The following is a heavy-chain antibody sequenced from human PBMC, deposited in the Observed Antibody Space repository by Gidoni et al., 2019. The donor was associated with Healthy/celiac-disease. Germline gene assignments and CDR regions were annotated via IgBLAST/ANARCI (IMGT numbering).Heavy chain of an antibody. CDR2: MYYSGSH. CDR1: GGPMTTSGHY. CDR3: VRVSRDFGVLTID. J-gene: IGHJ4*02. D-gene: IGHD3-3*01. Sequence: QFQLQESGPGLVKPSETLSLMCSVSGGPMTTSGHYWGWIRQPPGKGLEWIGSMYYSGSHYYSPSLESRVTISVDMSKSHFSLKLTSVTAADTAVYYCVRVSRDFGVLTIDWGQGTLVTVSS. V-gene: IGHV4-39*07.